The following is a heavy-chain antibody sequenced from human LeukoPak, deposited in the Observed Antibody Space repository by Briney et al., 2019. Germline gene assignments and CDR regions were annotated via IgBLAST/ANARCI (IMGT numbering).Heavy chain of an antibody. V-gene: IGHV4-30-2*01. Sequence: SETLSLTCAVSGGSISSGSYSWSWIRQPPGKGLEWIGYIYPRGSTYYNPSLKSRVILSLDKSANQFSLNLSSVTAADTAVYYCARITNSDYFDYWGQGTLVTVSS. D-gene: IGHD4-11*01. J-gene: IGHJ4*01. CDR3: ARITNSDYFDY. CDR2: IYPRGST. CDR1: GGSISSGSYS.